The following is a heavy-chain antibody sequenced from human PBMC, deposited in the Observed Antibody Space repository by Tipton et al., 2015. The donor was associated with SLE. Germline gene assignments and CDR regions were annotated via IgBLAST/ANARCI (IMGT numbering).Heavy chain of an antibody. J-gene: IGHJ4*02. Sequence: TLSLTCTVSGGPINTYYWSWIRQPPGKGPEWIGYIYDSGSTDYNPSLKSRVTISVDTSKSQFSLKLNSVTPADTAVYYCARYFYDSSGVCLFDFWGQGTLVTVSS. CDR3: ARYFYDSSGVCLFDF. CDR2: IYDSGST. V-gene: IGHV4-59*01. D-gene: IGHD3-22*01. CDR1: GGPINTYY.